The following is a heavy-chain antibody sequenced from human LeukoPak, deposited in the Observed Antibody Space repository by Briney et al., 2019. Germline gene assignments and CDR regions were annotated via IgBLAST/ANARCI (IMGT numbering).Heavy chain of an antibody. Sequence: SETLFLTCTVSGGSISSYYWSWIRQPPGKGLEWIGYIYYSGSTNYNPSLKSRVTISVDTSKNQFSLKLSSVTAADTAVYYCARAAYYYDSSGYYNYWGQGTLVTVSS. CDR1: GGSISSYY. CDR2: IYYSGST. J-gene: IGHJ4*02. CDR3: ARAAYYYDSSGYYNY. D-gene: IGHD3-22*01. V-gene: IGHV4-59*01.